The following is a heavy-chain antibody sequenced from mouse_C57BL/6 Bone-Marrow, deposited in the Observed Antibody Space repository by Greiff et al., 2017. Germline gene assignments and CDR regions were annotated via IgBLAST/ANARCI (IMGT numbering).Heavy chain of an antibody. D-gene: IGHD1-1*01. V-gene: IGHV1-64*01. CDR3: ARCTTVVDFDY. CDR1: GYTFTSYW. CDR2: IHPNSGST. Sequence: VQLQQPGAELVKPGASVKLSCKASGYTFTSYWMHWVKQRPGQGLEWIGMIHPNSGSTNYNEKFKSKATLTVDKSSSTAYMQLSSLTSEDSAVYYCARCTTVVDFDYWGQGTTLTVSS. J-gene: IGHJ2*01.